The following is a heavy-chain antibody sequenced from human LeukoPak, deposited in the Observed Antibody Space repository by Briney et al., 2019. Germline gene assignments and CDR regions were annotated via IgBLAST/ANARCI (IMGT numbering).Heavy chain of an antibody. CDR1: GFTFSNAW. Sequence: GGSLRLSCAASGFTFSNAWMSWVRQAPGKGLEWVGRIKSKTDGGTTDYAAPVKGRFTISRDDSKSIVYLQMNSLKTEDTAVYYCSRVDYSYYYYYYMDVWGKGTTVTVSS. V-gene: IGHV3-15*01. J-gene: IGHJ6*03. D-gene: IGHD4-11*01. CDR2: IKSKTDGGTT. CDR3: SRVDYSYYYYYYMDV.